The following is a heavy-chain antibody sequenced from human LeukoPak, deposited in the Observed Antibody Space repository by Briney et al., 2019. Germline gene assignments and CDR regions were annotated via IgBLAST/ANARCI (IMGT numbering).Heavy chain of an antibody. CDR3: ARYYRDYDSSGYAHYYFDY. CDR1: GGSVSSGSYY. CDR2: IYYSGST. J-gene: IGHJ4*02. D-gene: IGHD3-22*01. V-gene: IGHV4-61*01. Sequence: SETLSLTCTVSGGSVSSGSYYWSWIRQPPGKGLEWIGYIYYSGSTNYNPSLKSRVTISVDTPKKQFSLKLTSVTAADTAVYYCARYYRDYDSSGYAHYYFDYWGQGTLVTVSS.